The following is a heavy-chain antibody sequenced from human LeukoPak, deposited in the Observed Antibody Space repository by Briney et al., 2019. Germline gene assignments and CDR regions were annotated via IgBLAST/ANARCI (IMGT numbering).Heavy chain of an antibody. J-gene: IGHJ4*02. CDR2: IKQDGSEK. CDR3: ARDNYGSGSYYQTPPDY. D-gene: IGHD3-10*01. V-gene: IGHV3-7*03. CDR1: GFTFSSYW. Sequence: GGSLRLSCAASGFTFSSYWMSWVRQAPGKGLEWVANIKQDGSEKYYVDSVKGRFTISRDNARNSLYLQMNSLRAEDTAVYYCARDNYGSGSYYQTPPDYWGQGTLVTVSS.